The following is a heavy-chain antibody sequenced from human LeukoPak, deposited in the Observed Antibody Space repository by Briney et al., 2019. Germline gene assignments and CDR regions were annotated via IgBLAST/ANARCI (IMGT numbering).Heavy chain of an antibody. CDR2: MNPKNGYT. Sequence: ASVKVSFKASLYTLTNYDINWVRQAIGQGLEWMGWMNPKNGYTGYAQKFQGRVTMTRHTSISTAYMELGSLRSEDTAVYYCARVTGSIDYGGQGTLVTVSS. D-gene: IGHD1-26*01. J-gene: IGHJ4*02. V-gene: IGHV1-8*01. CDR1: LYTLTNYD. CDR3: ARVTGSIDY.